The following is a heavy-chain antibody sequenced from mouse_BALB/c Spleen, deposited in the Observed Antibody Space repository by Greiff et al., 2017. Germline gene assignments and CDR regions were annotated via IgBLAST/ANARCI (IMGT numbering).Heavy chain of an antibody. V-gene: IGHV5-6-4*01. CDR2: ISSGGSYT. CDR3: TRERGYGPWFAY. Sequence: EVKLMESGGGLVKPGGSLKLSCAASGFTFSSYTMSWVRQTPEKRLEWVATISSGGSYTYYPDSVKGRFTISRDNAKNTLYLQMSSLKSEDTAMYYCTRERGYGPWFAYWGQGTLVTVSA. J-gene: IGHJ3*01. D-gene: IGHD2-10*02. CDR1: GFTFSSYT.